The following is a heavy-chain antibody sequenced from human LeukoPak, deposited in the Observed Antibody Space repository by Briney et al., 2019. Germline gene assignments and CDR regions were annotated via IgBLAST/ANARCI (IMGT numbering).Heavy chain of an antibody. V-gene: IGHV3-30*02. CDR1: GFTFSSYG. CDR2: IWYDGSNK. J-gene: IGHJ4*02. D-gene: IGHD5-12*01. Sequence: PGGSLRLSCAASGFTFSSYGMHWVRQAPGKGLEWVAVIWYDGSNKYYADSVKGRFTISRDNSKNTLYLQMNSLRAEDTAVYYCAKDGFAEMATIGPDYWGQGTLVTVSS. CDR3: AKDGFAEMATIGPDY.